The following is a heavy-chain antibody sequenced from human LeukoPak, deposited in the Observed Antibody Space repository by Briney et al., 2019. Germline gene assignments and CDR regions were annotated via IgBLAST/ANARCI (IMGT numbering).Heavy chain of an antibody. D-gene: IGHD2-2*01. Sequence: SETLSLTCTVSGGSISSSSYYWGWIRQPPGKGLEWIGSIYYSGRTYYNPSLKSRVTISVDTSKNQFSLKLSSVTAADTAVYYCARHSISDIVVVPASYFDYWGQGTLVTVSS. V-gene: IGHV4-39*01. J-gene: IGHJ4*02. CDR1: GGSISSSSYY. CDR3: ARHSISDIVVVPASYFDY. CDR2: IYYSGRT.